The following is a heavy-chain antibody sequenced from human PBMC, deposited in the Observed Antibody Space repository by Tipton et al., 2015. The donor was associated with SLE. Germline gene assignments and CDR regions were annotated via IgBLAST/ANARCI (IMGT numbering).Heavy chain of an antibody. V-gene: IGHV4-39*01. D-gene: IGHD1-26*01. CDR3: ARELRRNGNYYYGAFDL. CDR2: IYYSGST. Sequence: TLSLTCTVSGDSISSSNYYWGWIRQPPGKGLEWIGNIYYSGSTYYNPSLKSRVTISVDTSKNQFSLKLNSVTAADTAVYYCARELRRNGNYYYGAFDLWGQGTVVTVSS. CDR1: GDSISSSNYY. J-gene: IGHJ3*01.